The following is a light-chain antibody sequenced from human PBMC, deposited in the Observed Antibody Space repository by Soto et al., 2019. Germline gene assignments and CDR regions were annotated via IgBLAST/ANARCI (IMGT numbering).Light chain of an antibody. CDR2: GAA. Sequence: EIVLTHSPGTLSLSPWERATLSYSVSQSVTSNYIAWYQQKPGQALSRLMYGAASRATGIPDRFSGSGSGPDFPPPTTRLEPEDFPVYSRHQYGNSPQTFGQGTKVDIK. CDR1: QSVTSNY. V-gene: IGKV3-20*01. J-gene: IGKJ1*01. CDR3: HQYGNSPQT.